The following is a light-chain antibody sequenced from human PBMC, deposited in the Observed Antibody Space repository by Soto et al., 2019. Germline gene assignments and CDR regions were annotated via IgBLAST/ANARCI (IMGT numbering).Light chain of an antibody. CDR2: SNN. Sequence: QSALTQPPSASGTPGQRVTISCSGSSSNIGSNTVNWYQQLPGTAPKLLIYSNNQRPSGVPDRFSGSKSGTSASPAISGLQSEDEADDYCAAWDDSLNGVVFGGGTKLTVL. V-gene: IGLV1-44*01. CDR3: AAWDDSLNGVV. J-gene: IGLJ2*01. CDR1: SSNIGSNT.